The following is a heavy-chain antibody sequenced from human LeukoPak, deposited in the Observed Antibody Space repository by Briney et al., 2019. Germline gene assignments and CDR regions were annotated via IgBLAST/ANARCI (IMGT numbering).Heavy chain of an antibody. J-gene: IGHJ3*02. CDR2: FDPEDGET. CDR1: GYTLTELS. CDR3: ATIVVVIAIQAGAFDI. Sequence: ASVKVSYKVSGYTLTELSMHWVRQAPGKGLEWVGGFDPEDGETIYAQKFQGRVTMTEDTSTDTAYMGLSSLRSEDTAVYYCATIVVVIAIQAGAFDIWGQGTMVTVSS. D-gene: IGHD2-21*01. V-gene: IGHV1-24*01.